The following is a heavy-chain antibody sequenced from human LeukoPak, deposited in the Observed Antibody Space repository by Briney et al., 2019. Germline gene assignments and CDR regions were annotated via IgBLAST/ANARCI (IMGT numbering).Heavy chain of an antibody. CDR2: IDPNSGGT. J-gene: IGHJ5*02. CDR1: GYTFTAYY. V-gene: IGHV1-2*02. CDR3: ARPGYCSGGSCSDWFDP. Sequence: ASVKVSCKPSGYTFTAYYVHWMRQAPGQGLEWMGWIDPNSGGTNFAQKFQGRVSMTRDTSINTAYLELSRLRSDDTAVYYCARPGYCSGGSCSDWFDPWGQGTLVTVSS. D-gene: IGHD2-15*01.